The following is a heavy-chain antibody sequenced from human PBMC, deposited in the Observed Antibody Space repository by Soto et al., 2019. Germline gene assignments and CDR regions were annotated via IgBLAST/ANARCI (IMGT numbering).Heavy chain of an antibody. D-gene: IGHD2-2*01. CDR3: ARDRKPSSERYCSSTTCSYGMDV. CDR1: GGSISSGGYY. V-gene: IGHV4-31*03. Sequence: SETLSLTCTVSGGSISSGGYYWSWIRQHPGKGLEWIGYIYYSGSTYYNPSLKSRVTISVDTSKNQFSLKLSSVTAADTAVYYCARDRKPSSERYCSSTTCSYGMDVWGQGTTVTVSS. CDR2: IYYSGST. J-gene: IGHJ6*02.